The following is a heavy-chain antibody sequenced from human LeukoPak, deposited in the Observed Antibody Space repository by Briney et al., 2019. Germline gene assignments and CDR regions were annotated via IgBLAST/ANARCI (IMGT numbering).Heavy chain of an antibody. D-gene: IGHD2/OR15-2a*01. V-gene: IGHV3-23*01. J-gene: IGHJ6*02. CDR1: GFTFGSDS. CDR2: IGGAGLVT. Sequence: PGGSLRLSCAASGFTFGSDSMTWVRQAPGKGLEWVSAIGGAGLVTFYADSVKGRFTISRDNSKNTLYLQMNSLRAEDTAVYYCVHCNTRCPQNGMDVWGQGTTVTVSS. CDR3: VHCNTRCPQNGMDV.